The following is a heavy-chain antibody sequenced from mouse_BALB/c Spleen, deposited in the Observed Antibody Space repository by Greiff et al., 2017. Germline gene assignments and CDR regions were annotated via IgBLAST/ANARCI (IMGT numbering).Heavy chain of an antibody. Sequence: EVQGVESGGGLVKPGGSLKLSCAASGFTFSDYYMYWVRQTPEKRLEWVATISDGGSYTYYRDSVKGRFTISRDNAKNNLYLQMSSLKSEDTAMYYCARDQEITTATGAWFAYWGQGTLVTVSA. D-gene: IGHD1-2*01. V-gene: IGHV5-4*02. CDR1: GFTFSDYY. J-gene: IGHJ3*01. CDR2: ISDGGSYT. CDR3: ARDQEITTATGAWFAY.